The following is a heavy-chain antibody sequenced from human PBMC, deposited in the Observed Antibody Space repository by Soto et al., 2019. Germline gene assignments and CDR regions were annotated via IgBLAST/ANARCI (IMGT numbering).Heavy chain of an antibody. CDR2: IYWNDDK. CDR3: ANSGSSGWYGWFDP. J-gene: IGHJ5*02. Sequence: SGPTLVNPTQTLTLTCIFSGFSLRTSGLGVGWIRQPPGKALELLGFIYWNDDKRYSPSLRSRLTITKDTPKNQVVLTMTNMDIVDTATYYCANSGSSGWYGWFDPWGQGTLVTVSS. CDR1: GFSLRTSGLG. V-gene: IGHV2-5*01. D-gene: IGHD6-19*01.